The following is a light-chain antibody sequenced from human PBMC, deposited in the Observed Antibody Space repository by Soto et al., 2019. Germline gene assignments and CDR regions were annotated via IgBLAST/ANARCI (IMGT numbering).Light chain of an antibody. Sequence: QSALTPPASVSGSPGQSITISCTGTSSDVGGYNYVSWYQQHPGKAPKLMIYEVSNRPSGVSNRFSGSKSGNTASLTISGLQAEDEADYYFSSYTRSSTRVFGGGTKLTV. CDR2: EVS. V-gene: IGLV2-14*01. J-gene: IGLJ3*02. CDR3: SSYTRSSTRV. CDR1: SSDVGGYNY.